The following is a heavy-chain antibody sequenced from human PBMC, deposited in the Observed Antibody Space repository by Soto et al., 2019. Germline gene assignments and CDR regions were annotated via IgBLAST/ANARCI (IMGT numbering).Heavy chain of an antibody. D-gene: IGHD6-13*01. J-gene: IGHJ4*02. Sequence: GGSLRLSCAASGFTFSSYWMHWVRQAPGKGLVWVSRINSDGSGTSYADSVKGRFTISRDNAKNTLYLQMNSLRAEDTAVYYCARAKSIAAAGTPFDYWGQGTLVTVSS. CDR2: INSDGSGT. CDR1: GFTFSSYW. V-gene: IGHV3-74*01. CDR3: ARAKSIAAAGTPFDY.